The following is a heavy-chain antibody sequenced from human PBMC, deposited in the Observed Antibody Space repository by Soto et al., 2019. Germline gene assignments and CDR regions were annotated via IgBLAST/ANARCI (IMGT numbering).Heavy chain of an antibody. D-gene: IGHD3-22*01. CDR3: ARDLQVYYYDSSGYYDYFDY. CDR1: GFTLSSCA. CDR2: ISYDGSNK. J-gene: IGHJ4*02. V-gene: IGHV3-30-3*01. Sequence: GWSLRLSCAASGFTLSSCAMHWVRQAPGKGLEWVAVISYDGSNKYYADSVKGRFTISRDNSKNTLYLQMNSLRAEDTAVYYCARDLQVYYYDSSGYYDYFDYWGQGTLVTVSS.